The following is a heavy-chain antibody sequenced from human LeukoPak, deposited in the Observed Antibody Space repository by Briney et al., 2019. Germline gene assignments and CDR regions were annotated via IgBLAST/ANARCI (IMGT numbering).Heavy chain of an antibody. V-gene: IGHV4-38-2*01. CDR1: GYSLTSDYY. CDR3: TRGLQSGGYTDY. D-gene: IGHD3-22*01. J-gene: IGHJ4*02. CDR2: IYHSGST. Sequence: PSETLSLTCAVSGYSLTSDYYWGWIRQPPGKGLEWIGSIYHSGSTYYKSSLKSRVTISVDTSKNQFSLRVTSVTAADTDMYYCTRGLQSGGYTDYWGQGTLVTVSS.